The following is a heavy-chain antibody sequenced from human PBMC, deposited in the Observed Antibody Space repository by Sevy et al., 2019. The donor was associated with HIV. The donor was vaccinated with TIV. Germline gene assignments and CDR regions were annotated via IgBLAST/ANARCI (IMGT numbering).Heavy chain of an antibody. J-gene: IGHJ4*02. CDR2: ISSVGSST. CDR1: GFTFSSYW. V-gene: IGHV3-74*01. Sequence: GGSLRLSCAASGFTFSSYWMHWVRQAPGKGLVWVSRISSVGSSTNYADSVKGRFTISRDNAKNTLYLQMNSLRAEDTPVYYCARHRGGVVDYWGQGTLVTVSS. D-gene: IGHD3-16*01. CDR3: ARHRGGVVDY.